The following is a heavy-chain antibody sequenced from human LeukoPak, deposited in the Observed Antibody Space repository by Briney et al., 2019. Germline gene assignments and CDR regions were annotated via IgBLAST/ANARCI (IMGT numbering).Heavy chain of an antibody. CDR1: GLTFSDYY. CDR3: ARVRSWGYFDY. CDR2: ISSSSSYT. Sequence: GGSLRLSCAASGLTFSDYYMSWIRQAPGKGLEWVSYISSSSSYTNYADSVKGRFTISRDNAKNSLYLQMNSLRAEDTAVYYCARVRSWGYFDYWGQGTLVTVSS. V-gene: IGHV3-11*05. D-gene: IGHD1-26*01. J-gene: IGHJ4*02.